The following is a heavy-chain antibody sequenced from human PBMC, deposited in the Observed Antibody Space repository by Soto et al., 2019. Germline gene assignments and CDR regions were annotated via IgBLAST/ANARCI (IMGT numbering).Heavy chain of an antibody. CDR1: GYTFPGYY. D-gene: IGHD6-6*01. CDR3: ARDEGIAARLSCYYYGMDV. V-gene: IGHV1-2*02. CDR2: INPNSGGT. J-gene: IGHJ6*02. Sequence: ASVKVSCKASGYTFPGYYMHWVRQAPGQGLEWMGWINPNSGGTHYEQKFQGRVNMTRDTSISTAYMELRRLRSDDTAVYYCARDEGIAARLSCYYYGMDVWGQGTTVTVSS.